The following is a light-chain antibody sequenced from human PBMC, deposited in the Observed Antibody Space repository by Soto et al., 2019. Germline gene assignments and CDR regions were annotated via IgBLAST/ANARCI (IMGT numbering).Light chain of an antibody. CDR3: QQYYSTPPT. V-gene: IGKV4-1*01. J-gene: IGKJ1*01. Sequence: DIVMTQSPDSLAVSLGERATINCKSSQSVLYSSNNKNYLAWYQQKPGQPPKLLIYWASTRESGVPDRFSGSGSGTDFTLTISSLQAEDVALYYRQQYYSTPPTFGQGTKVDIK. CDR2: WAS. CDR1: QSVLYSSNNKNY.